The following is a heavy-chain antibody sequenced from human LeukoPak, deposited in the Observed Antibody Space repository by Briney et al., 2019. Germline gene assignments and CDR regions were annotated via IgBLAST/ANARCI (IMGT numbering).Heavy chain of an antibody. V-gene: IGHV3-30*02. Sequence: GGSLRLSCAASGFTFTTYGMHWVRQAPGKGLEWVAFIRYDGSDKYYADSVRGRFTISRDNSKNTVSLQMNSLGAEDTAVYYCAKNYYGSGSSLHYFDYWGQGTLVTVSS. CDR3: AKNYYGSGSSLHYFDY. CDR1: GFTFTTYG. CDR2: IRYDGSDK. D-gene: IGHD3-10*01. J-gene: IGHJ4*02.